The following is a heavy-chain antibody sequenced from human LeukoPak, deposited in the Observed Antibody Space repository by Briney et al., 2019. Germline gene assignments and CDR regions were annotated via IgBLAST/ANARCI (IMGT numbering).Heavy chain of an antibody. CDR2: IGTADDT. J-gene: IGHJ4*02. D-gene: IGHD5-12*01. Sequence: PGGSLRLSCVASGFTFRSYDLHWVRQTTGKGLEWVSAIGTADDTFYPDSVKGRFTISRDDAKNSLYLQMSNLRVGDTAVYYCARRGYSGHDSLDSWGQGTLVTVSS. CDR1: GFTFRSYD. V-gene: IGHV3-13*04. CDR3: ARRGYSGHDSLDS.